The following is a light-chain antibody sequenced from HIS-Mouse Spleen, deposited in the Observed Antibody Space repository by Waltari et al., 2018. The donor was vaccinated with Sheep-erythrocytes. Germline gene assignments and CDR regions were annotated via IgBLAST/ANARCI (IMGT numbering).Light chain of an antibody. CDR1: SSDVGGYNY. J-gene: IGLJ3*02. CDR3: CSYAGSYTFWV. V-gene: IGLV2-11*01. CDR2: DVS. Sequence: QSALTQPRSVSGSPGQSVTISCTGTSSDVGGYNYVSWYQQHPGKAPKLMIYDVSKRPSWVTDRFSGSKSGNTASLTISGLQAEDEADYYCCSYAGSYTFWVFGGGTKLTVL.